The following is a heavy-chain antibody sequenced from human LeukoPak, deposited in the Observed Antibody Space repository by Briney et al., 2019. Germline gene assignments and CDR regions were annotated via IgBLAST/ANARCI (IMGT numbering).Heavy chain of an antibody. CDR3: ANIDPVATIDWFDP. D-gene: IGHD5-12*01. Sequence: PGGSLRLSCAASGFTFSDYAMSWVRQTPGKGLEWVSTISNSGGGTYYADSVKGRFTISRDNSKNTLYLQMNSLRAEDTAVYYCANIDPVATIDWFDPWGQGTLVTVSS. CDR2: ISNSGGGT. J-gene: IGHJ5*02. V-gene: IGHV3-23*01. CDR1: GFTFSDYA.